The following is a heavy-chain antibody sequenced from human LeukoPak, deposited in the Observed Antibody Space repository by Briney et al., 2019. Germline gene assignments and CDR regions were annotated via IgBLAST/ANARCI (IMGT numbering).Heavy chain of an antibody. D-gene: IGHD6-13*01. Sequence: GESLKISCMGSGYSFTRYWIGWVRQMPGKGLEWMGIIYPGDSDTRYSPSFQGQVTISADKSISTAYLQWNSLKASDTAMYYCARPVAGNIAAAPFDYWGQGTLVTVSS. CDR3: ARPVAGNIAAAPFDY. CDR2: IYPGDSDT. V-gene: IGHV5-51*01. CDR1: GYSFTRYW. J-gene: IGHJ4*02.